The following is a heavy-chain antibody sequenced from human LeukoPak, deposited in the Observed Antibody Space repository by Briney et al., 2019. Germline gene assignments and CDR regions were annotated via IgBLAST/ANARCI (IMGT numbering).Heavy chain of an antibody. CDR2: IDSDGNT. Sequence: PGGSLSLSCAASGFTFNNNYMTWVRQAPGKGLEWVSVIDSDGNTYYADSVMGGVSISRDNSKKKVFLQMNSLRAEDTAVYYCARGLHDLWRGHMGYWGQGTLVTVSS. J-gene: IGHJ4*02. V-gene: IGHV3-53*01. D-gene: IGHD3-3*01. CDR1: GFTFNNNY. CDR3: ARGLHDLWRGHMGY.